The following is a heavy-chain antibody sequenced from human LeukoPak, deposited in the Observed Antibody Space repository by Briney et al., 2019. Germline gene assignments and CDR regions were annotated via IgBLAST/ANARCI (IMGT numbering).Heavy chain of an antibody. CDR1: EFIFSSYA. J-gene: IGHJ3*02. Sequence: GGSLRLSCAASEFIFSSYAISWVRQAPGKGLEWVSVISGSGDFTYYADSVKGRFTISRDNSKNMLYLQMNSLRVEDTAVYYCAKAFYDSSGYDAFDIWGQGTMVTVSS. V-gene: IGHV3-23*01. D-gene: IGHD3-22*01. CDR3: AKAFYDSSGYDAFDI. CDR2: ISGSGDFT.